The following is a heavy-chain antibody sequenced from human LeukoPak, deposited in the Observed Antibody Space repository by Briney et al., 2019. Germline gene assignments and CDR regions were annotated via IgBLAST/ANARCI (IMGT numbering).Heavy chain of an antibody. CDR2: IYTSGST. V-gene: IGHV4-61*02. CDR1: GGSISSGSYY. CDR3: ARATEKVRGEGNWFDP. D-gene: IGHD3-10*01. J-gene: IGHJ5*02. Sequence: SETLSLTCTVSGGSISSGSYYWRWIRQPAGKGLEWIGRIYTSGSTNYNPSLKSRVTISVDTSKNQFSLKLSSVTAADTAVYYCARATEKVRGEGNWFDPWGQGTLVTVSS.